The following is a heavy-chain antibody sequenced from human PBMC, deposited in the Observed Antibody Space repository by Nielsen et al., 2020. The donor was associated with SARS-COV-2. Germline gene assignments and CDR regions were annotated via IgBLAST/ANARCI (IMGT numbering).Heavy chain of an antibody. Sequence: GESLKISCAASGFTFSSYAMSWVRQAPGKGLEWVSAISGSGGSTYYADSVKGRFTISRDNSKNTLYLQMNSLRAEDTAVYYCARGRPRITMIVVPPIDYWGQGTLVTVSS. CDR1: GFTFSSYA. V-gene: IGHV3-23*01. CDR3: ARGRPRITMIVVPPIDY. J-gene: IGHJ4*02. D-gene: IGHD3-22*01. CDR2: ISGSGGST.